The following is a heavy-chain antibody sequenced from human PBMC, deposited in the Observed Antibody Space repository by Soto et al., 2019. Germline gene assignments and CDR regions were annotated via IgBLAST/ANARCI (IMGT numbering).Heavy chain of an antibody. D-gene: IGHD1-26*01. J-gene: IGHJ5*02. Sequence: ASVKVSCKAPRDTFTSYYINWVRQAPGQGLEWMGVINPHGGSTAYAQKFKGRVTLTRDTSASTVYMEVSSLTSEDTAMYYCARSSGRNFGLIIEGTNWFATWGQGTLVTVSS. CDR2: INPHGGST. V-gene: IGHV1-46*01. CDR1: RDTFTSYY. CDR3: ARSSGRNFGLIIEGTNWFAT.